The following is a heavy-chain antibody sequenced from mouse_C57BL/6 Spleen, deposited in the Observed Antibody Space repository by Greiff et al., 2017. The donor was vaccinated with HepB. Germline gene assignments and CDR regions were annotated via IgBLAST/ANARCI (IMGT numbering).Heavy chain of an antibody. CDR3: ATTVVAPFAY. Sequence: EVNLVESGPGMVKPSQSLSLTCTVTGYSITSGYDWHWIRHFPGNKLEWMGYISYSGSTNYNPSLKSRISITHDTSKNHFFLKLNSVTTEDTATYYCATTVVAPFAYWGQGTLVTVSA. V-gene: IGHV3-1*01. J-gene: IGHJ3*01. D-gene: IGHD1-1*01. CDR1: GYSITSGYD. CDR2: ISYSGST.